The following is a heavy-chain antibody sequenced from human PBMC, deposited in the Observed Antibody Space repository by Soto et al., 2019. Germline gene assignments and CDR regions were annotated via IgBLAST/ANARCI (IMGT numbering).Heavy chain of an antibody. J-gene: IGHJ4*02. CDR2: IVIGSGNT. Sequence: QMQLVQSGPEVKKPGTSVKVSCKASGFTFTTSAVQWVRQARGQRLEWIGWIVIGSGNTNYAQRFQERVTITRDMSTSTAYMELSSLRSEDTAVHYCAAEDGRYSLWGQGTLVTVSS. V-gene: IGHV1-58*01. D-gene: IGHD1-26*01. CDR1: GFTFTTSA. CDR3: AAEDGRYSL.